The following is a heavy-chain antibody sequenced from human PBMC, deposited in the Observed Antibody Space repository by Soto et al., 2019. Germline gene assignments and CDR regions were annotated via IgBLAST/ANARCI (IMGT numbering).Heavy chain of an antibody. CDR3: AKGTRFISA. J-gene: IGHJ5*02. CDR2: ITGRGGST. Sequence: EVQLLESGGGLVQPGGSLRLSCAASGVTFTDFAMSWVRQAPGKGLEWVTTITGRGGSTNYADYVKGRFTISRDNSKNTLYLQMTSLRAEDTALYYFAKGTRFISAWGQGTLVTVSS. V-gene: IGHV3-23*01. CDR1: GVTFTDFA. D-gene: IGHD6-19*01.